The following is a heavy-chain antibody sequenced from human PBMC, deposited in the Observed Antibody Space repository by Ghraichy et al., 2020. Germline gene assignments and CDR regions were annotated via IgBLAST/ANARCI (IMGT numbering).Heavy chain of an antibody. D-gene: IGHD6-13*01. Sequence: ASVKVSCKASGYTFTGYYMHWVRQAPGQGLEWMGWINPNSGGTDYAQNFQGRVTLTLDASISTAYMELNGLKSDDTAVYYCATGSSYTGYFFDYWGQGALVTVSS. J-gene: IGHJ4*02. CDR1: GYTFTGYY. V-gene: IGHV1-2*02. CDR3: ATGSSYTGYFFDY. CDR2: INPNSGGT.